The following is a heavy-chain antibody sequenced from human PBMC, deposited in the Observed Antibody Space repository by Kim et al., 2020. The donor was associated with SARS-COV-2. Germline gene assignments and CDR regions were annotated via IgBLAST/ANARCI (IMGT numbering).Heavy chain of an antibody. D-gene: IGHD3-9*01. Sequence: GGSLRLSCAASGFTFDDYTMHWVRQAPGKGLEWVSLISWDGGSTYYADSVKGRFTISRDNSKNSLYLQMNSLRTEDTALYYCAKEGFSPPRGTYYDILTGYYRGWGYFDYWGQGTLVTVSS. J-gene: IGHJ4*02. CDR1: GFTFDDYT. V-gene: IGHV3-43*01. CDR2: ISWDGGST. CDR3: AKEGFSPPRGTYYDILTGYYRGWGYFDY.